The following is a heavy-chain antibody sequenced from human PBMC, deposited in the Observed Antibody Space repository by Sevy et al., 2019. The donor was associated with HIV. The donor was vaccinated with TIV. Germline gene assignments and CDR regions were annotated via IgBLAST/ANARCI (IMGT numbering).Heavy chain of an antibody. CDR1: GFTFSNVW. J-gene: IGHJ1*01. D-gene: IGHD2-15*01. V-gene: IGHV3-15*01. CDR3: TTGGSLFQH. CDR2: IKSKTEGGTA. Sequence: GGSLRLSCAASGFTFSNVWMSWLRQAPGKGPEWVAHIKSKTEGGTADYAAPVKGRFTISRDDSKDTLYLQMNSLKTEDTAVYYCTTGGSLFQHWGQGTLVTVSS.